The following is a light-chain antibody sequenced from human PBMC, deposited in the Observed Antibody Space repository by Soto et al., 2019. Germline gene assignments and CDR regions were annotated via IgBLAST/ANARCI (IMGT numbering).Light chain of an antibody. CDR1: QDIGTW. CDR2: KAS. V-gene: IGKV1-5*03. J-gene: IGKJ1*01. Sequence: EIQMTQSPSTLSESFGDRVTITCRAGQDIGTWLSCYQHKPGKAPNLLIYKASSLDSGVPSRFSGSGSGTEFTLTISSLQPDDFATYYCQQYDSYSWTFGQGTKVDIK. CDR3: QQYDSYSWT.